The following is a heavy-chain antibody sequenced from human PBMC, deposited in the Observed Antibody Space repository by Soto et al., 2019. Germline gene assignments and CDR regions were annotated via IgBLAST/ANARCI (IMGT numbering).Heavy chain of an antibody. V-gene: IGHV4-4*02. Sequence: QVQLQESGPGLVKPSGTLSLTCAVSGGSISSSNWWSWVRQPPGKGLEWIGEIYHSGSTTYNPSLKCRVTISVDKSKTQFSLKLSSVTAADTAVYYCARAHLAHGSGRSWFDPWGQGTLVTVSS. D-gene: IGHD3-10*01. J-gene: IGHJ5*02. CDR2: IYHSGST. CDR3: ARAHLAHGSGRSWFDP. CDR1: GGSISSSNW.